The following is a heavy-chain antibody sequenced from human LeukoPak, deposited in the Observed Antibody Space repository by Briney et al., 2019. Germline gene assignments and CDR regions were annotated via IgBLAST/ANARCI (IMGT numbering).Heavy chain of an antibody. CDR3: ARRDTAMVKYYYYYYMDV. J-gene: IGHJ6*03. D-gene: IGHD5-18*01. CDR1: GGSISTSSYY. CDR2: IFYSGST. Sequence: SETLSLTCTVSGGSISTSSYYWGWVRQPPGKGLEWIGNIFYSGSTYYSPSLKSRVTISLDTSRNQFSLKLSSVTAADTAVYYCARRDTAMVKYYYYYYMDVWGKGTTVTISS. V-gene: IGHV4-39*07.